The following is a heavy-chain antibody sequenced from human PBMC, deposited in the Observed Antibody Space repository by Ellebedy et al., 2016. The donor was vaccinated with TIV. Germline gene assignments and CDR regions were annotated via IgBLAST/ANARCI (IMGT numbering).Heavy chain of an antibody. V-gene: IGHV4-59*01. CDR1: GGSISNYY. D-gene: IGHD2-15*01. CDR3: ASGGVPGDWAAVGAYGMDV. Sequence: SETLSLTCTVSGGSISNYYWSWIRQPPGKGLEWIGYIHYSGRTNYNSSLKSRVTISVGTSKNQFSLKLNSVTAADTAVYYCASGGVPGDWAAVGAYGMDVWGQGTTVTVSS. J-gene: IGHJ6*02. CDR2: IHYSGRT.